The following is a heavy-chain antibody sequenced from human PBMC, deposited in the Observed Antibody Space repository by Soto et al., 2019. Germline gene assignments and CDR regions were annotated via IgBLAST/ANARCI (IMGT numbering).Heavy chain of an antibody. D-gene: IGHD3-16*01. CDR3: AREGPRGPTYGSRHYLFGGDFLSASYFDF. CDR2: ISGGGGTT. Sequence: SRRFSGVAAVICAGSYAMSWVREAGGKVVEWGSRISGGGGTTQYADSVKGRFAISRDNSKNTLYLQLNSLKVEDTAVFYCAREGPRGPTYGSRHYLFGGDFLSASYFDFWRHGTLVTVSS. V-gene: IGHV3-23*01. CDR1: VICAGSYA. J-gene: IGHJ4*01.